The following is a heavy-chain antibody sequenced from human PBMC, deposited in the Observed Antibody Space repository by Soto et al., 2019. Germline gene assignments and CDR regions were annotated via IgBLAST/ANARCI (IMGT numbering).Heavy chain of an antibody. CDR2: INSDGSST. D-gene: IGHD3-9*01. Sequence: HAGSPGLSRAACGFSLCSSGVPGVCKKTGKGLVWVSRINSDGSSTSYADSVKGRFTISRDNAKNTLYLQMNRLRAEDTAVYYCARGSGYDILTGYQYGMDVWGQGTTVTSP. CDR1: GFSLCSSG. V-gene: IGHV3-74*01. J-gene: IGHJ6*02. CDR3: ARGSGYDILTGYQYGMDV.